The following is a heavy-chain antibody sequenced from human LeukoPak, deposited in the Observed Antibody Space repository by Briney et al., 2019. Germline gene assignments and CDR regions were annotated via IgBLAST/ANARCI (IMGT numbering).Heavy chain of an antibody. D-gene: IGHD1-26*01. Sequence: ASVKVSCKASGYTFTSYDINWVRQATGQGLEWMGWMNPNSGNTGYAQKFQGRVTMTRNTSISTAYMELSSLRSEDTAVYYCAREMVDSGSYYAAMDVWGKGTRSPSPQ. CDR3: AREMVDSGSYYAAMDV. CDR1: GYTFTSYD. V-gene: IGHV1-8*01. J-gene: IGHJ6*04. CDR2: MNPNSGNT.